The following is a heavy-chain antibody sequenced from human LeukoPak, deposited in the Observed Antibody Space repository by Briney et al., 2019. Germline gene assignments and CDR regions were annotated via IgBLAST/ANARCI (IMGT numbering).Heavy chain of an antibody. V-gene: IGHV4-4*07. J-gene: IGHJ3*02. D-gene: IGHD1-26*01. CDR3: ARERWEVNGDAFDI. Sequence: SETLSLTCTVSGGSISSYYWSWIRQPAGKGLEWIGRIYTSGSTNYNPSLKSRVTMSVDTSKNQSSLKLSSVTAADTAVYYCARERWEVNGDAFDIWGQGTMVTVSS. CDR1: GGSISSYY. CDR2: IYTSGST.